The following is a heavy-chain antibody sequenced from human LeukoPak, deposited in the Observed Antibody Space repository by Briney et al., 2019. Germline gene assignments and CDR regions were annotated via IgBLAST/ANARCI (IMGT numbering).Heavy chain of an antibody. V-gene: IGHV3-53*01. CDR3: ANYYDSSGYYQLMYYYGMDV. CDR2: IYSGGST. J-gene: IGHJ6*02. CDR1: GFTVSSNY. Sequence: GGSLRLSCAASGFTVSSNYMSWVRQAPGKGLEWVSVIYSGGSTYYADSVKGRFTISRDNSKNTLYLQMNSLRAEDTAVYYCANYYDSSGYYQLMYYYGMDVWGQGTTVTVSS. D-gene: IGHD3-22*01.